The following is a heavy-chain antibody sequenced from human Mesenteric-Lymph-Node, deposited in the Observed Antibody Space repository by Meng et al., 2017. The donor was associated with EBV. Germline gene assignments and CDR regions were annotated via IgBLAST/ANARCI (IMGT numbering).Heavy chain of an antibody. Sequence: QGPVRESGPGAGEPSETLSLTCTVSGGVLSSGSYDWSWIRQPRGKGLEWIWYIHYSRATNHNPPRRRQLRITIDTTKNQVSLTLSSGTAADTAVYYCAREMVRNWFDPWGQGTLVTVSS. CDR2: IHYSRAT. V-gene: IGHV4-61*01. CDR1: GGVLSSGSYD. J-gene: IGHJ5*02. CDR3: AREMVRNWFDP. D-gene: IGHD2-8*01.